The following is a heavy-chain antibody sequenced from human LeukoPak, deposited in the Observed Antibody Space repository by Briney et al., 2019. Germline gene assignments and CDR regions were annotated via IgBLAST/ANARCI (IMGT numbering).Heavy chain of an antibody. V-gene: IGHV3-30*03. CDR1: GFTFSSYG. D-gene: IGHD4-17*01. CDR2: ISYDGSNI. J-gene: IGHJ4*02. Sequence: GGSLRLSCAASGFTFSSYGMHWVRQAPGKGLEWVAVISYDGSNIYYAASVKGRFTISRDNSKNTLYLQMNSLRAEDTAVYYCARDDDGDNPPDYWGQGTLVTVSS. CDR3: ARDDDGDNPPDY.